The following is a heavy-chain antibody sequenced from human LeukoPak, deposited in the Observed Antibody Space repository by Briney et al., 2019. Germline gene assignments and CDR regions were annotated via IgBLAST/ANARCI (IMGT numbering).Heavy chain of an antibody. CDR1: GGSISSGGYY. J-gene: IGHJ6*02. CDR2: IYYSGST. V-gene: IGHV4-31*03. D-gene: IGHD2-15*01. Sequence: SETLSLTCTVSGGSISSGGYYWSWIRQHPGKGLEWVVYIYYSGSTYYNPSLKSRVTISVDTSKNQFSLKLSSVTAADTAVYYCAREPGYCSGGSCYSGYGMDVWGQGTTVTVSS. CDR3: AREPGYCSGGSCYSGYGMDV.